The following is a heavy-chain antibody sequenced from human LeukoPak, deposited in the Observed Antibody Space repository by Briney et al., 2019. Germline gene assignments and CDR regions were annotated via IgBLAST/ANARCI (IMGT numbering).Heavy chain of an antibody. V-gene: IGHV4-38-2*02. D-gene: IGHD3-22*01. Sequence: SETLSLTCIVSGYSISTGYYWGWIRQPPGKGLEWIGNIHHSGSTYYNPSLKSRVTISVDTSKNQLSLKLSSVTAADTAVYYCARNYYDSSGYYYYYYGMDVWGQGTTVTVSS. J-gene: IGHJ6*02. CDR1: GYSISTGYY. CDR2: IHHSGST. CDR3: ARNYYDSSGYYYYYYGMDV.